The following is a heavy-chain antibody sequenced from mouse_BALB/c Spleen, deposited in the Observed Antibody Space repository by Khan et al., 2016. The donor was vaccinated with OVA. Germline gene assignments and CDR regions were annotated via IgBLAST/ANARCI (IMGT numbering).Heavy chain of an antibody. CDR2: IWSDGST. J-gene: IGHJ4*01. V-gene: IGHV2-6-1*01. CDR3: ARQPYYHYYIMDY. D-gene: IGHD2-10*01. CDR1: GFSLSNYG. Sequence: VQLKQSGPGLVAPSQSLSITCTISGFSLSNYGVHWVRQPPGKGLEWLVVIWSDGSTAYNSALNSRLSISKDNSKSQVFLKMNSLQTDDTVMYYCARQPYYHYYIMDYWGQGTSVTVSS.